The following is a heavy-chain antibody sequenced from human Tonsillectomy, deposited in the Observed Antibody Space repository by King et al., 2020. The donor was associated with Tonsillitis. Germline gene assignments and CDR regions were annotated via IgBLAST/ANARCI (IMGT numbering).Heavy chain of an antibody. CDR1: GGTFSSYA. Sequence: QLVQSGAEVKKPGSSVKVSCKASGGTFSSYAISWVRQAPGQGLEWMGRIIPILGIANYAQMFPGRVTITADKSTSTAYMELSRLRSEDTAVYYCARPLEGGFDPWGQGTLVTVSS. CDR2: IIPILGIA. V-gene: IGHV1-69*04. J-gene: IGHJ5*02. D-gene: IGHD1-1*01. CDR3: ARPLEGGFDP.